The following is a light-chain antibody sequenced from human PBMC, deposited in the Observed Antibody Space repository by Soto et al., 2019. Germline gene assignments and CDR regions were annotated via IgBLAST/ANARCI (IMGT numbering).Light chain of an antibody. J-gene: IGKJ5*01. V-gene: IGKV3-11*01. Sequence: EIVLTQSPATLSLSPGERATLSCRASQSVSSYLAWYQQKPGQAPRLLIYDASNRATGIPARFSGSGSGTEFTLTISSLQSEDFAVYYCQQYSNWPPITFGQGTRLEI. CDR3: QQYSNWPPIT. CDR1: QSVSSY. CDR2: DAS.